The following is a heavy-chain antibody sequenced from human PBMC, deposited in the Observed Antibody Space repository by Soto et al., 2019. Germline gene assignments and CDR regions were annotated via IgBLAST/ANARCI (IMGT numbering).Heavy chain of an antibody. J-gene: IGHJ6*02. CDR3: APLSVSLSGPYGIHV. CDR2: IYYTGST. D-gene: IGHD2-15*01. V-gene: IGHV4-39*01. Sequence: SETLSLTCTVSGDSISSPSYYWGWIRQPPGRGLEWIGNIYYTGSTYTNPSLKRRVIISVDTSKKQVSLKLTSVTAADTAVYYCAPLSVSLSGPYGIHVWGQGTTVTVSS. CDR1: GDSISSPSYY.